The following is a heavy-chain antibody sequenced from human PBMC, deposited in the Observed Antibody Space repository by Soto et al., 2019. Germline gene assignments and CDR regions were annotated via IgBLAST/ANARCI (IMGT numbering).Heavy chain of an antibody. D-gene: IGHD3-22*01. J-gene: IGHJ4*02. V-gene: IGHV3-48*01. Sequence: EVQLVESGGGLVQPGGSLRLSCAASGFTFSTYSMNWVRQAPGKGLEWVSYISSSGSTFYYADSVKGRFTISRDNAMKSXXLQMKSLRGEDTAVYYCARESFDSSANRRDYYFDYWGQGTLVIVSS. CDR3: ARESFDSSANRRDYYFDY. CDR2: ISSSGSTF. CDR1: GFTFSTYS.